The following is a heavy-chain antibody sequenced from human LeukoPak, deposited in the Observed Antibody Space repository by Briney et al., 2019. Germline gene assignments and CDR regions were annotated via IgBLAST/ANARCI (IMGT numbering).Heavy chain of an antibody. CDR2: ISGGGGST. CDR3: AKDRRIAVAGNDY. D-gene: IGHD6-19*01. V-gene: IGHV3-23*01. J-gene: IGHJ4*02. CDR1: GFTFSSYA. Sequence: GGSLRLSCAASGFTFSSYAMSWVRQAPGKGLEWVSAISGGGGSTYYADSVKGRFTISRDNSKNTLYLQMNSLRAEDTAVYYCAKDRRIAVAGNDYWGQGTLVTVSS.